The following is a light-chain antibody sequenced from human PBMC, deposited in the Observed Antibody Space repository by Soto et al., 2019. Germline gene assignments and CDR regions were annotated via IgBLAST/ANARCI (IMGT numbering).Light chain of an antibody. Sequence: QSVLAQPASVSGSPGQSITISCTGTSSDVGAYNYVSWYHQHHPGKAPELIIYDVTDQPSGVSTRFSGSKSGNTASLTISGLQAEEEGDYYCSSYTTLNTVIFGGGTKLTVL. CDR3: SSYTTLNTVI. CDR1: SSDVGAYNY. V-gene: IGLV2-14*01. J-gene: IGLJ2*01. CDR2: DVT.